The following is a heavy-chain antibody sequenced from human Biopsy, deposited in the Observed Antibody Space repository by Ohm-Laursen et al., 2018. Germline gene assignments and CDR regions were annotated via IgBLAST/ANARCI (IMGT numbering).Heavy chain of an antibody. D-gene: IGHD3-9*01. J-gene: IGHJ6*02. CDR2: IITFFATV. V-gene: IGHV1-69*06. CDR1: GGTFSNSA. Sequence: GPWVKVSCKVSGGTFSNSATRWGRQAPGEGLERMGGIITFFATVKNAQKFQGTLTISEDRSTDTAYMELSSLRSEETAVYYCAPQTPRDPDILTGAYHYDMAVWGQGTTVTVSS. CDR3: APQTPRDPDILTGAYHYDMAV.